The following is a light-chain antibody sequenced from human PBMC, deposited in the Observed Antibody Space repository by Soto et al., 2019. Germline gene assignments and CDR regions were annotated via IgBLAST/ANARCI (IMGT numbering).Light chain of an antibody. CDR3: QQYNSYPVT. CDR2: DAS. J-gene: IGKJ1*01. Sequence: DIQMTQSPSTLSASVGDRVTITCRASQSIGNWLAWYQQKPGKAPKLLIYDASTLESGVPSRFSGSGSGTEFTLTISSLQPDDFATYYCQQYNSYPVTFGQGTKVDI. V-gene: IGKV1-5*01. CDR1: QSIGNW.